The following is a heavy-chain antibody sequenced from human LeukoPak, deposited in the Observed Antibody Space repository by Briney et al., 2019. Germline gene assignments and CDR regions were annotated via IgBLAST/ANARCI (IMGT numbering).Heavy chain of an antibody. J-gene: IGHJ3*01. CDR3: ARVPRITMVRGVIDQ. V-gene: IGHV4-39*01. CDR1: GGSISSSSYY. D-gene: IGHD3-10*01. CDR2: IYYSGST. Sequence: SETLSLTCTVSGGSISSSSYYWGWIRQPPGKGLEWIGSIYYSGSTYYNPSLKSRVTISVDTSKNQFSLKLSSVTAADTAVYYCARVPRITMVRGVIDQWGQGTMVTVSS.